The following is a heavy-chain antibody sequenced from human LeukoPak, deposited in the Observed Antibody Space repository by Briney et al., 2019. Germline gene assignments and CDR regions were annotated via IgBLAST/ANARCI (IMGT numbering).Heavy chain of an antibody. CDR2: ISAYNGNT. D-gene: IGHD2-15*01. J-gene: IGHJ4*02. Sequence: ASVNVSCKASGGTFSSYGISWVRQAPGQGLEWMGWISAYNGNTNYAQKLQGRVTMTTDTSTSTAYMELRSLGSDDTAVYYCARDLLAYCSGGTCPFRYWGQGTLVTVSS. CDR3: ARDLLAYCSGGTCPFRY. CDR1: GGTFSSYG. V-gene: IGHV1-18*01.